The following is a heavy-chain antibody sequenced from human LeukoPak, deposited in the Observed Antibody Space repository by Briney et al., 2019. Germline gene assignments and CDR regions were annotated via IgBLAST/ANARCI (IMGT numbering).Heavy chain of an antibody. V-gene: IGHV3-48*02. D-gene: IGHD3-10*01. J-gene: IGHJ4*02. CDR1: GFTFSSYS. CDR3: ARGEPMGSY. Sequence: PGGSLRLSCAASGFTFSSYSMNWVRQAPGKGLEWVSHITASGTAMFYADSVKGRFTISRDNAKNSLYLQMNSLRDEDTAVYYCARGEPMGSYWGQGTLVSVSS. CDR2: ITASGTAM.